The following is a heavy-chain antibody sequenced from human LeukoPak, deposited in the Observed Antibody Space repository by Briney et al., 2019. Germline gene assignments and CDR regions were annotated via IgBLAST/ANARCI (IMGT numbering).Heavy chain of an antibody. Sequence: GGSLRLSCAASGFTFSSYSMNWVRQAPGKGLEWVSYISSSSSTIYYADSVKGRFTISRDNAKNSLYLQMNSQRDEDTAVYYCARDLPPGSSGWYLGYWGQGTLVTVSS. CDR1: GFTFSSYS. J-gene: IGHJ4*02. CDR3: ARDLPPGSSGWYLGY. D-gene: IGHD6-19*01. V-gene: IGHV3-48*02. CDR2: ISSSSSTI.